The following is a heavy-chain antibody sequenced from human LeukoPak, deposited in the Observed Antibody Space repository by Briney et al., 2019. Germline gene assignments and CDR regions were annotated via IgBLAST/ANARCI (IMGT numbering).Heavy chain of an antibody. J-gene: IGHJ4*02. CDR2: ISGSGGST. V-gene: IGHV3-23*01. CDR1: GVSISSSNSY. Sequence: ETLSLTCTVSGVSISSSNSYWGWIRQPPGKGLEWVSAISGSGGSTYYADSVKGRFTISRDNSKNTLYLQMNSLRAEDTAVYYCAKEGGYGEVSSYFDYWGQGTLVTVSS. CDR3: AKEGGYGEVSSYFDY. D-gene: IGHD3-16*02.